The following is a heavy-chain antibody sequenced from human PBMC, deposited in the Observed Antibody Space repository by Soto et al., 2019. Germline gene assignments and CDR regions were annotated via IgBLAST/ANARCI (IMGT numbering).Heavy chain of an antibody. J-gene: IGHJ3*02. V-gene: IGHV3-9*01. CDR1: GFTFDDYA. CDR2: ISWNSGRI. CDR3: AKDTEYSSSSRGAFDI. D-gene: IGHD6-6*01. Sequence: SLRLSCAASGFTFDDYAMHWVRQAPGKGLEWVSGISWNSGRIGYADSVRGRFTISRDNAKNSLYLQMNSLRAEDTALYYCAKDTEYSSSSRGAFDIWGQGTMVTVSS.